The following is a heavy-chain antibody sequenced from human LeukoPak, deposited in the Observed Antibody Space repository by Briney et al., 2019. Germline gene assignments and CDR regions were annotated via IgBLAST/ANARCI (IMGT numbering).Heavy chain of an antibody. CDR1: GGSISSYY. CDR3: ATCSGTTCYD. V-gene: IGHV4-59*01. D-gene: IGHD2-15*01. Sequence: SETLSLTCPVSGGSISSYYWTWIRQPPGKGLEWIGSIYYSGTTNYNPSLKSRVTISVDTSKNQFSLRLRSVTAADTAVYYCATCSGTTCYDWGQGTLVIVSS. J-gene: IGHJ4*02. CDR2: IYYSGTT.